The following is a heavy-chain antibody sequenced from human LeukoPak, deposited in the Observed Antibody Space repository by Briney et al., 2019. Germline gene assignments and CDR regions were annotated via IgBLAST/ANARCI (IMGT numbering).Heavy chain of an antibody. Sequence: ASVKVSCKASGYTSTSYYMHWVRQAPGQGLEWMGIINPSGGSTSYAQKFQGRVTMTRDTSTSTVYMELSSLRSEDTAVYYCARGVAVLLWFGELWDWGQGTLVTVSS. CDR1: GYTSTSYY. D-gene: IGHD3-10*01. CDR3: ARGVAVLLWFGELWD. V-gene: IGHV1-46*01. CDR2: INPSGGST. J-gene: IGHJ4*02.